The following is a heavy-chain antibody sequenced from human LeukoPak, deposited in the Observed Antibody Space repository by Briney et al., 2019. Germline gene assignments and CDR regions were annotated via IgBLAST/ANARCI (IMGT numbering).Heavy chain of an antibody. CDR3: ARPRPYFDY. CDR2: ISGSGGST. CDR1: GFTFSSNY. Sequence: PGGSLRLSCAASGFTFSSNYMSWVRQAPGKGLEWDLAISGSGGSTYYADSVKGRFTISRDNSKNTLYLQMNSLRAEDTAVYYCARPRPYFDYWGQGTLVTVSS. D-gene: IGHD1-1*01. V-gene: IGHV3-23*01. J-gene: IGHJ4*02.